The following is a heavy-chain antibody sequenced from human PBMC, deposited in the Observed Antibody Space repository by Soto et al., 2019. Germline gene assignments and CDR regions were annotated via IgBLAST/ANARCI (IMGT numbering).Heavy chain of an antibody. CDR1: GYSFTSYW. J-gene: IGHJ5*02. CDR3: ARPPKVYLNGDAERFDP. D-gene: IGHD4-17*01. CDR2: IDPSDSYT. V-gene: IGHV5-10-1*03. Sequence: EVQLVQSGAEVKKPGESLRISCKGSGYSFTSYWISWVRQMPGKGLEWMGRIDPSDSYTNYSPSFQGHVTISADKSISTAYLQWSSLKASDTAMYYCARPPKVYLNGDAERFDPWGQGTLVTVSS.